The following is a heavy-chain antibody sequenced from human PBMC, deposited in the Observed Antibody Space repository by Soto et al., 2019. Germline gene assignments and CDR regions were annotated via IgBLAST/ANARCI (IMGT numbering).Heavy chain of an antibody. V-gene: IGHV4-34*01. CDR2: IHPSGVN. CDR3: ARGQDSAKIGY. Sequence: PSETLSLTCAVHGGSVSGYYWTWIRQPPGKGLEWIGEIHPSGVNNYNASLSSRVAMSLDSSKNQFSLTLTSIIVADTAVYYCARGQDSAKIGYWGPGTPVTVSS. CDR1: GGSVSGYY. D-gene: IGHD5-18*01. J-gene: IGHJ4*02.